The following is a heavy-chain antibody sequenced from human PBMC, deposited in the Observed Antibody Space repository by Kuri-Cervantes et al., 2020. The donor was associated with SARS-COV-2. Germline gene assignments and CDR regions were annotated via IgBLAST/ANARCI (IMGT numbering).Heavy chain of an antibody. D-gene: IGHD3-22*01. CDR2: ISSSGSTI. CDR3: ATPYDEGPTTPN. Sequence: AGSLRLACAASGFTFSSYETNCVSQAPRKGLEWVSYISSSGSTIYYADSVKSRFTIARDNAKNSLYLQMNSLSAEDTAVYYCATPYDEGPTTPNWGQGTLVTVSS. J-gene: IGHJ4*02. CDR1: GFTFSSYE. V-gene: IGHV3-48*03.